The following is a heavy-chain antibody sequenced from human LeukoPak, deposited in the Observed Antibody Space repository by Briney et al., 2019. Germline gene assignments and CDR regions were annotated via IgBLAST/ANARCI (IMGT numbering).Heavy chain of an antibody. CDR1: GFTFSSYG. V-gene: IGHV3-30*02. J-gene: IGHJ5*02. CDR2: IRYDGSNK. D-gene: IGHD3-3*01. CDR3: ARDLYDFWSGYAYNWFDP. Sequence: PGGSLRLSCAASGFTFSSYGTHWVRQAPGKGLEWVAFIRYDGSNKYYADSVKGRFTISRDNSKNTLYLQMNSLRAEDTAVYYCARDLYDFWSGYAYNWFDPWGQGTLVTVSS.